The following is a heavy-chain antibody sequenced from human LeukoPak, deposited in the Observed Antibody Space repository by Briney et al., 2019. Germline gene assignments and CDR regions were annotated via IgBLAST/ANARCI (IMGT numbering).Heavy chain of an antibody. Sequence: GGSLRLSCAASGFTFSSYSMNWVRQAPGKGLEWVSSISSSSSYIYYADSVKGRFTISRDNAKNSLYLQMNSLRAEDTAVYYCARVRYSSSWYYTFDCWGQGTLVTVSS. CDR3: ARVRYSSSWYYTFDC. CDR2: ISSSSSYI. D-gene: IGHD6-13*01. J-gene: IGHJ4*02. CDR1: GFTFSSYS. V-gene: IGHV3-21*01.